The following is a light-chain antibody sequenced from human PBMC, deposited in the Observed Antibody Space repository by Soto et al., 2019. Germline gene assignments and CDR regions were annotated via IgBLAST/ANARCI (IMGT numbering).Light chain of an antibody. CDR2: DVT. CDR1: SSDVGGYTS. V-gene: IGLV2-14*01. J-gene: IGLJ1*01. Sequence: QSVLTQPASVSGSPGQSITISCTGTSSDVGGYTSVSWYQQYLGKAPKLMIYDVTNRPSGVSNRFSGSKSGNTASLTISGLQAEDEADYYCSSYTTSSTSVFGTGTKVTVL. CDR3: SSYTTSSTSV.